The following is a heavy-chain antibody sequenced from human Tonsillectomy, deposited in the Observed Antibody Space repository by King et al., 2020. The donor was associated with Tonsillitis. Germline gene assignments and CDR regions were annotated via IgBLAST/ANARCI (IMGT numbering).Heavy chain of an antibody. CDR2: INPNSCGT. V-gene: IGHV1-2*02. CDR3: ARGKGSVANYYYYYMDV. Sequence: QLVQSGAEVKKPGASVKVSCKASGYTFTGYYMHWVRQAPGQGLEWMGWINPNSCGTNYAQKFQGRVTMTRDTSIRTAYMELSRLRSDDTAGYYCARGKGSVANYYYYYMDVWGKGTTVTVSS. J-gene: IGHJ6*03. CDR1: GYTFTGYY. D-gene: IGHD2-15*01.